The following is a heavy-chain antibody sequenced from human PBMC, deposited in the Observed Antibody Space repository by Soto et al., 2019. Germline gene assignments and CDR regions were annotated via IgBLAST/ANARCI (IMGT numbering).Heavy chain of an antibody. V-gene: IGHV3-74*03. CDR2: ITSDGKTT. J-gene: IGHJ4*02. CDR1: GLTFTKYW. Sequence: GGSLRLSCSASGLTFTKYWMHWVRQAPGKGLVWVSHITSDGKTTTYADSVKGRFTISRDNAKNSLYLQMNSLRAEDTAVYYCARAYYYDSSGYSYFDYWGQGTLVTVSS. CDR3: ARAYYYDSSGYSYFDY. D-gene: IGHD3-22*01.